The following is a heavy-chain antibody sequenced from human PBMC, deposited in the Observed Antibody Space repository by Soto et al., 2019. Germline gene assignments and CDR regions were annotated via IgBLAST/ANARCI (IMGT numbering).Heavy chain of an antibody. CDR2: IRASDGST. J-gene: IGHJ4*02. CDR3: ARESEDLTSNFDY. V-gene: IGHV3-23*01. Sequence: EVQLLESGGGLVQPGGSLRLSCAASGFTFSSSSMSWVRQAPGKGLEWVSSIRASDGSTYYADSVKGRFTISRDNAKNSLYLEMNSLRAEDTAVYYCARESEDLTSNFDYWGQGTLVTVSS. CDR1: GFTFSSSS.